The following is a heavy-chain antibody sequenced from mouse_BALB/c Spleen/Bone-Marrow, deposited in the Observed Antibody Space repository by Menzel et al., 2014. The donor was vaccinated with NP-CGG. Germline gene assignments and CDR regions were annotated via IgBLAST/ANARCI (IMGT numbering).Heavy chain of an antibody. Sequence: EVQLQQSGAELVKPGASVKLSCTASGFNIKDTYMHWVKQRPEQGLEWIGRIDPANGNTEYDPKFQGKATITADTSSNTAYLQLSSLTSEDTAVYYCARYGNYCYAMDYWGQGTSVTVSS. V-gene: IGHV14-3*02. CDR1: GFNIKDTY. CDR2: IDPANGNT. J-gene: IGHJ4*01. CDR3: ARYGNYCYAMDY. D-gene: IGHD2-1*01.